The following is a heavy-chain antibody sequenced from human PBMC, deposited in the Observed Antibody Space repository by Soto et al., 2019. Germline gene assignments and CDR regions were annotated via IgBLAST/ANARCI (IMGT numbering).Heavy chain of an antibody. V-gene: IGHV4-31*03. CDR3: ARYGGTRVGNGFDP. Sequence: TSETLSLTCTVSGGSISSGGYYWSWIRQHPGKGLEWIGYIYYSGSTYYNPSLMSRVTMSVDTSKNQFSLKLSSVTAADTAVYYCARYGGTRVGNGFDPGGQGTRATFS. CDR1: GGSISSGGYY. D-gene: IGHD2-15*01. J-gene: IGHJ5*02. CDR2: IYYSGST.